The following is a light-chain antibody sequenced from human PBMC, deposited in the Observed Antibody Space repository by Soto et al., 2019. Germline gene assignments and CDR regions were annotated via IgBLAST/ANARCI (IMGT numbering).Light chain of an antibody. CDR2: AAS. Sequence: DIQMTQSPSSLSASVGDTVTITCRASQGISSYLAWYQQKPGKVPKLLIYAASTLQSGVPSRFSCSASWTDFTLTISSLPPEDVGTYYCQKYNRAPLTFGGGTKVEIK. CDR1: QGISSY. CDR3: QKYNRAPLT. J-gene: IGKJ4*01. V-gene: IGKV1-27*01.